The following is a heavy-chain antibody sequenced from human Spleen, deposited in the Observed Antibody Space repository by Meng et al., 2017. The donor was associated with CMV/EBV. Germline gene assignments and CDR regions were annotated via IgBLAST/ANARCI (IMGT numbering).Heavy chain of an antibody. CDR1: GGSISSYY. Sequence: SETLSLTCTVSGGSISSYYWSWIRQPPGKGLEWIGYIYYSGSTNYNPSLKSRVTISVDTSKNQFSLKLSSVTAADTAVYYCARTPPRIVVVPAAIDWYFDLWGRGTLVTVSS. V-gene: IGHV4-59*12. D-gene: IGHD2-2*01. J-gene: IGHJ2*01. CDR3: ARTPPRIVVVPAAIDWYFDL. CDR2: IYYSGST.